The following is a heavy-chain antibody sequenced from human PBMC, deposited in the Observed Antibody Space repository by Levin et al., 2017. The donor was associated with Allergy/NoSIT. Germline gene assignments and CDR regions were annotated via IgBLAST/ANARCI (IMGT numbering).Heavy chain of an antibody. CDR2: IIPILGIA. CDR3: ARREMAKEGYFEFDP. Sequence: PGESLKISCKASGGTFSSYTISWVRQAPGQGLEWMGRIIPILGIANYAQKFQGRVTITADKSTSTAYMELSSLRSEDTAVYYCARREMAKEGYFEFDPWGQGTLVTVSS. V-gene: IGHV1-69*02. D-gene: IGHD5-24*01. J-gene: IGHJ5*02. CDR1: GGTFSSYT.